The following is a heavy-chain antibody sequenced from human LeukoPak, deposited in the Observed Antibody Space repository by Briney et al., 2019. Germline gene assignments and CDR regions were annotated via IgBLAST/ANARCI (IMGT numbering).Heavy chain of an antibody. J-gene: IGHJ4*02. CDR3: AKDAQWLAYFDY. Sequence: GGSLRLSCAASGFTFSSYGTYWVRQAPGKGLEWVAVISYDGSNKYYADSVKGRFTISRDNSKNTLYLQMNSLRVEDTAVYYCAKDAQWLAYFDYWGQGALVTVSS. CDR2: ISYDGSNK. D-gene: IGHD6-19*01. V-gene: IGHV3-30*18. CDR1: GFTFSSYG.